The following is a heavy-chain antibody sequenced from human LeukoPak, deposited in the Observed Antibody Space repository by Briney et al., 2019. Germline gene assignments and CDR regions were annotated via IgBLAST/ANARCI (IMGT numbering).Heavy chain of an antibody. D-gene: IGHD3-10*01. CDR1: GGSISSYY. Sequence: PSETLSLTCTVSGGSISSYYWSWIRQPAGKGLEWIGRIYTSGSTNYNPSLKSRVTMSVDTSKNQFSLKLSSVTAADTAVYYCARDRGLAKSRPSGWFDPWGQGTLVTVSS. V-gene: IGHV4-4*07. CDR3: ARDRGLAKSRPSGWFDP. J-gene: IGHJ5*02. CDR2: IYTSGST.